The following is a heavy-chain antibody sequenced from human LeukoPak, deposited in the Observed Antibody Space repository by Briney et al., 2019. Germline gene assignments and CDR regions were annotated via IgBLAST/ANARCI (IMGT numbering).Heavy chain of an antibody. CDR3: ARDTPGYYDSSGYYYYFDS. J-gene: IGHJ4*02. Sequence: PSETLSLTCTVSGGSISSYYWSWIRQPAGKGLEWIGRIYTSGGTNYNPSLKSRVTMSVDTSKNQFSLGLSSVTAADTAVYYCARDTPGYYDSSGYYYYFDSWGQGTLVTVSS. V-gene: IGHV4-4*07. CDR2: IYTSGGT. D-gene: IGHD3-22*01. CDR1: GGSISSYY.